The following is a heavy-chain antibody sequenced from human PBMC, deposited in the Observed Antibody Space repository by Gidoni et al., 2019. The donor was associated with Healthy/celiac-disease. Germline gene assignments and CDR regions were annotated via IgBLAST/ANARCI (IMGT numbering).Heavy chain of an antibody. J-gene: IGHJ6*02. V-gene: IGHV3-74*01. CDR1: GLTFSSYW. CDR2: INSDGSST. CDR3: ARSRTELAVGYGMDV. Sequence: EVQLVESGGGLVQPGGSLRLSCAASGLTFSSYWMHWVRQAPGKGLVWVSRINSDGSSTSYADSVKGRFTISRDNAKNTLYLQMNSLRAEDTAVYYCARSRTELAVGYGMDVWGQGTTVTVSS. D-gene: IGHD6-19*01.